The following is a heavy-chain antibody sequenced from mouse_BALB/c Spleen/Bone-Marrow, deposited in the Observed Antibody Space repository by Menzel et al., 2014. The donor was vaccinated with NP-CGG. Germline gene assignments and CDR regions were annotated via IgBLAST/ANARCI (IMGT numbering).Heavy chain of an antibody. CDR2: IWSGGST. J-gene: IGHJ3*01. CDR1: GFSLTSYG. Sequence: VKLVESGPGLVQPSQSLSITCTVSGFSLTSYGVHWVRQSPGKGLEWLGVIWSGGSTDYNAAFISRLSISEDNSKSQVFFKMNSLQANDTAIYYCATDGYYVRSAYWGQGTLVTVSA. V-gene: IGHV2-2*02. CDR3: ATDGYYVRSAY. D-gene: IGHD2-3*01.